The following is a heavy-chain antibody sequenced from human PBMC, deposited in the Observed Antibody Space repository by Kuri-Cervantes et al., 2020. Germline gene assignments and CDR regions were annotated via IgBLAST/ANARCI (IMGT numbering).Heavy chain of an antibody. Sequence: ASVKVSCKASGYTFTSYAMHWVRQAPGQRLEWMGWINAGNGNTKYSQKFQGRVTITRDTSASTAYMELSSLRSEDTAVYYCAAVVSWGGGYYGSGDWYFDLWGRGTLVTVSS. J-gene: IGHJ2*01. CDR2: INAGNGNT. CDR3: AAVVSWGGGYYGSGDWYFDL. V-gene: IGHV1-3*01. D-gene: IGHD3-10*01. CDR1: GYTFTSYA.